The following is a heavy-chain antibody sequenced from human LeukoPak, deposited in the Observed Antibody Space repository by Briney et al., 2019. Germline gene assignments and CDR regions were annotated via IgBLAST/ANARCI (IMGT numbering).Heavy chain of an antibody. CDR1: GFTFSSYA. CDR3: AKDREYSGSYRPGPTRYYYGMDV. CDR2: ISGTGGNT. J-gene: IGHJ6*02. V-gene: IGHV3-23*01. Sequence: GSLRLSCAASGFTFSSYAMSWVRQAPGEGLEWVSGISGTGGNTYYAESVKGRFTISRDNSKNTLYLQMNSLRAEDTAVFYCAKDREYSGSYRPGPTRYYYGMDVWGQGTTVTVSS. D-gene: IGHD1-26*01.